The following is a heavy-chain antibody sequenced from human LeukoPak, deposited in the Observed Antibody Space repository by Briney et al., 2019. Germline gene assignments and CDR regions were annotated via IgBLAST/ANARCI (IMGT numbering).Heavy chain of an antibody. CDR2: IKSKPDGGTT. CDR3: TTESGVVFGVVIMAYYFDY. V-gene: IGHV3-15*01. Sequence: GGSLRLSCAASGFTFSNAWMSWVRQAPGKGREWVGRIKSKPDGGTTDYAAPVKGRFTISRDDSKNTLYLQMNSLKTEDTAVYYCTTESGVVFGVVIMAYYFDYWGQGTLVTVSS. CDR1: GFTFSNAW. D-gene: IGHD3-3*01. J-gene: IGHJ4*02.